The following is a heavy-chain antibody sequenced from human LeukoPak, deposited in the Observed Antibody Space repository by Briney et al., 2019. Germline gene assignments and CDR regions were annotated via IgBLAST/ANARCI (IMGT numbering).Heavy chain of an antibody. CDR1: GGPNSSYY. CDR2: IYYTGST. D-gene: IGHD2-2*01. Sequence: SETLSLTRAVSGGPNSSYYRRGTRQPPGKGLEWIGYIYYTGSTNYNPSLKSRVTISINASKNQLSLELSSVTAADTAVYYCARTAVRNSAPGSTSDYWGQGTLVTVSS. V-gene: IGHV4-59*01. CDR3: ARTAVRNSAPGSTSDY. J-gene: IGHJ4*02.